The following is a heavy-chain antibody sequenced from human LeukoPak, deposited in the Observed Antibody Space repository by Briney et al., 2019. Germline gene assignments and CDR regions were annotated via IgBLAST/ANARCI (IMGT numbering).Heavy chain of an antibody. CDR3: ARGGSRSPSPGDY. CDR2: IHPSGGST. Sequence: ASVKVSCKASGYAFTSYFVHWVRQAPGQGLEWMGMIHPSGGSTTYAQKFQGRVTLTRDTSTNTVYMDLSSLGSEDTAVYYCARGGSRSPSPGDYWGQGTLVTVSS. D-gene: IGHD2-2*01. V-gene: IGHV1-46*01. J-gene: IGHJ4*02. CDR1: GYAFTSYF.